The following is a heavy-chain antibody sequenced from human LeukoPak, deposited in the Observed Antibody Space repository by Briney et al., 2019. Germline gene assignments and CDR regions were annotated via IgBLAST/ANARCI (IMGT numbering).Heavy chain of an antibody. J-gene: IGHJ5*02. D-gene: IGHD6-13*01. V-gene: IGHV3-30-3*01. CDR3: ASLRQQPEGWFDP. CDR2: ISYDGSNK. CDR1: GFTFSSYA. Sequence: PGGSLRLSCAASGFTFSSYAMHWVRQAPGKGLEWVAVISYDGSNKYYADSVKGRFTISRDNSKNTLYLQMNSLRAEDTAVYYCASLRQQPEGWFDPWGQGTLVTVSS.